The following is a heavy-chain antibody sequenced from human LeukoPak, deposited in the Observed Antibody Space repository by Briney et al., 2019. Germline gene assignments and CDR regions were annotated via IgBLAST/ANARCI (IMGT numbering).Heavy chain of an antibody. Sequence: SETLSLTCTVSGDSISSYYWSWIRQPPGKGLEWIGYIYHSGSTNYNPSLKSRVTISADTSKDQFSLKLASVTAADTAVYYCATGYSSTWYYFDYWGQGTLVAVSS. CDR3: ATGYSSTWYYFDY. CDR1: GDSISSYY. CDR2: IYHSGST. J-gene: IGHJ4*02. D-gene: IGHD6-13*01. V-gene: IGHV4-59*01.